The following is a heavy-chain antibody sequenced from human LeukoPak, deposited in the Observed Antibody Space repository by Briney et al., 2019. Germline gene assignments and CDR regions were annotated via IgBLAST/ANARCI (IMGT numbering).Heavy chain of an antibody. Sequence: SQTLSLTCTVSGGSISSGGYYWSWIRQHPGKGLEWIGYIYYSGSTYYNPSLKSRVTISVDTSKNQFSLELSSVTAADTAVYYCARFDQIAARVDYWGQGTLVSVSS. CDR1: GGSISSGGYY. D-gene: IGHD6-6*01. J-gene: IGHJ4*02. V-gene: IGHV4-31*03. CDR3: ARFDQIAARVDY. CDR2: IYYSGST.